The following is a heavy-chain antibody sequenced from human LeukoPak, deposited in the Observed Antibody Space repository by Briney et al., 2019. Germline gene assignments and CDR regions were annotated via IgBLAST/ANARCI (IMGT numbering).Heavy chain of an antibody. Sequence: PGGSLRLSCAASGFTFSSYSMNWVRQAPGKGLEWVSSISSSSSYTYYADSVKGRFTISRDNAKNSLYLQMNSLRAEDTAVYYCARDRSVAGTVDYWGQGTLVTVSS. CDR1: GFTFSSYS. V-gene: IGHV3-21*01. CDR2: ISSSSSYT. CDR3: ARDRSVAGTVDY. J-gene: IGHJ4*02. D-gene: IGHD6-19*01.